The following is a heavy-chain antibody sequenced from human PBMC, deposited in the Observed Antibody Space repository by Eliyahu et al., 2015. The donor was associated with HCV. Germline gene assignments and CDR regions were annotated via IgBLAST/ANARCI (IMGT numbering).Heavy chain of an antibody. D-gene: IGHD1-7*01. CDR1: GFTFGXYA. J-gene: IGHJ5*02. V-gene: IGHV3-49*05. CDR2: IRSKAYGGTT. CDR3: TRSPQRYNWNYAPNWFDP. Sequence: EVQLVESGXGLVKPGRSLRLSCTASGFTFGXYAXXXFRQAPGKGLEWVGFIRSKAYGGTTEYAASVKGRFTISRDDSKSIAYLQMNSLKTEDTAVYYCTRSPQRYNWNYAPNWFDPWGQGTLVTVSS.